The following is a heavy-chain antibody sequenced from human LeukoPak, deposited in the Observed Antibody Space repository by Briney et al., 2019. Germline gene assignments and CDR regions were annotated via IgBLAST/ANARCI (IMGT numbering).Heavy chain of an antibody. CDR2: IIHILGTA. CDR3: ARGGSSSWWVNDAFDI. V-gene: IGHV1-69*05. D-gene: IGHD6-13*01. Sequence: GSSVTVACKASGGTFSSYAISWVRQAPGQGLEWMGGIIHILGTANYAQKFQGRVTITTDESTSTAYMELSSLRSEDTAVYYCARGGSSSWWVNDAFDIWGQGTMVTVSS. CDR1: GGTFSSYA. J-gene: IGHJ3*02.